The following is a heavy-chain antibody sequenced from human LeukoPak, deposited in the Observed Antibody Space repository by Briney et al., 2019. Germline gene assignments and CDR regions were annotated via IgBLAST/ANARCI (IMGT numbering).Heavy chain of an antibody. Sequence: ASVKVSCKASGGTFSSYAISWVRQAPGQGLEWMGGIIPIFGTANYAQKFQGRVTITTDESTSTAYMELSSLRSEDTAVYYCARDRKWGSSWQKYWYSDLWGRGTLVTVSS. CDR2: IIPIFGTA. CDR1: GGTFSSYA. CDR3: ARDRKWGSSWQKYWYSDL. J-gene: IGHJ2*01. V-gene: IGHV1-69*05. D-gene: IGHD6-13*01.